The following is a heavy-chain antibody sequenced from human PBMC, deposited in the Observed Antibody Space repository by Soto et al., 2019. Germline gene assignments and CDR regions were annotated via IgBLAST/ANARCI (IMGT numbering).Heavy chain of an antibody. CDR1: GFTFSSYT. CDR3: ARGWGVSNWFDP. D-gene: IGHD3-10*01. CDR2: ISGSGGSI. Sequence: PGGSLRLSCAASGFTFSSYTMAWVRQAPGKGLEWVSSISGSGGSISYADSVQGRFTISRDNAKNTLYLQMNSLRAEDTAVYYCARGWGVSNWFDPWGQGTLVTVSS. J-gene: IGHJ5*02. V-gene: IGHV3-21*01.